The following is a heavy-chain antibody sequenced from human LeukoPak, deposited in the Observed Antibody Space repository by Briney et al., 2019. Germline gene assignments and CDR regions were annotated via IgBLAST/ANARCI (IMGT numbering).Heavy chain of an antibody. CDR1: GYTFTSYD. Sequence: PGASVKVSCKASGYTFTSYDINWVRQATGQGLEWMGWMNPNSGNTGYAQKFQGRVTITRNTSISTAYMELSSLRSEDTAVYYCARGPTLVRGVIMPDSVGGMDVWGQGTTVTVSS. D-gene: IGHD3-10*01. V-gene: IGHV1-8*03. CDR2: MNPNSGNT. J-gene: IGHJ6*02. CDR3: ARGPTLVRGVIMPDSVGGMDV.